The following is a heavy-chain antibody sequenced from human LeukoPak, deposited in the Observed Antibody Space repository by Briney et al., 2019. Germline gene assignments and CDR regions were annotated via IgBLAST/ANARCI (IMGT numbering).Heavy chain of an antibody. D-gene: IGHD3-10*01. CDR2: IYYSGST. CDR3: ARQGNYYGSGSYYILYYYYMDV. V-gene: IGHV4-39*01. J-gene: IGHJ6*03. CDR1: GGSISSSSYY. Sequence: SETLSLTCTVSGGSISSSSYYWGWIRQPPGKGLEWIGSIYYSGSTYYNPSLKSRVTIFVDTSKNQFSLKLSSVTTADTAVYYCARQGNYYGSGSYYILYYYYMDVWGKGTTVTVSS.